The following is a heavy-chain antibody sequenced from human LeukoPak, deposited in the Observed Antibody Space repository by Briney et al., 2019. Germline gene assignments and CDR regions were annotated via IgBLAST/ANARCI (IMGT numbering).Heavy chain of an antibody. CDR1: GGSISSYY. Sequence: SETLSLACTVSGGSISSYYWSWIRQPAGKGLEWIGRIYTSGSTNYNPSLKSRVTMPVDTSKNQFSLKLSSVTAADTAVYYCARGSVHYGMDVWGQGTTVTVSS. CDR3: ARGSVHYGMDV. J-gene: IGHJ6*02. CDR2: IYTSGST. V-gene: IGHV4-4*07. D-gene: IGHD2-15*01.